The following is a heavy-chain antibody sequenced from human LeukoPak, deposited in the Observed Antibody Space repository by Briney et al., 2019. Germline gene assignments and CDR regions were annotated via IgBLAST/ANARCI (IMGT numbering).Heavy chain of an antibody. V-gene: IGHV3-23*05. J-gene: IGHJ4*02. D-gene: IGHD4-23*01. CDR2: VSSSGSDT. CDR3: ARRVLGAVGYFDY. Sequence: GGSLRLSCAASGFIFTTYAMGWVRQLPGKGLEWVSSVSSSGSDTYYTSSVKGRFTISRDNSKNTLYLQVNSLRVEDTAVYYCARRVLGAVGYFDYWGQGILVTVSS. CDR1: GFIFTTYA.